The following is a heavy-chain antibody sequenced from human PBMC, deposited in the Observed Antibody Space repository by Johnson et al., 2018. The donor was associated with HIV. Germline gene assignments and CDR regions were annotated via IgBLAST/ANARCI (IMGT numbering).Heavy chain of an antibody. D-gene: IGHD3-22*01. J-gene: IGHJ3*02. CDR1: RFTFDDYA. CDR3: ARAPSYDREFLDAFDI. Sequence: VQLVESGGVVVQPGGSLRLSCETSRFTFDDYAMHWVRQAPGKGLEWVSGISWNSGSIGYADSVKGRFTISRDNAKNSLYLQMNSLRAEDTAVYYCARAPSYDREFLDAFDIWGQGTMVTVSS. CDR2: ISWNSGSI. V-gene: IGHV3-9*01.